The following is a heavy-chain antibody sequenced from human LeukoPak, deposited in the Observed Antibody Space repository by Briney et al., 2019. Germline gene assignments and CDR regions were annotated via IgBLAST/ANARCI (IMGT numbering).Heavy chain of an antibody. D-gene: IGHD6-13*01. CDR1: GFTFDDYA. CDR2: ISWNSGSI. CDR3: AKGITGYSSSCLSN. V-gene: IGHV3-9*01. J-gene: IGHJ4*02. Sequence: GGSLRLSCAASGFTFDDYAMHWVRQAPGKGLEWVSGISWNSGSIGYADSVKGRFTISRDNAKNSLYLQMNGLRAEDTALYYCAKGITGYSSSCLSNWGQGTLVTVSS.